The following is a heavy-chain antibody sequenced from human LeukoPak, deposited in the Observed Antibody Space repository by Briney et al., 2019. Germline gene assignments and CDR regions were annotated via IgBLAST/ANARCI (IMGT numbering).Heavy chain of an antibody. Sequence: ASVKVSCKAPGYTFTDYYMHWVRQAPGQGPEWMGWVNPNSGGTNYAQKFQGRVTMTRDTSISTAYMELSRLRSEDTAVYYCARDLGPRGQRIAAAGTGGYNWFDPWGQGTLVTVSS. V-gene: IGHV1-2*02. CDR1: GYTFTDYY. CDR2: VNPNSGGT. J-gene: IGHJ5*02. CDR3: ARDLGPRGQRIAAAGTGGYNWFDP. D-gene: IGHD6-13*01.